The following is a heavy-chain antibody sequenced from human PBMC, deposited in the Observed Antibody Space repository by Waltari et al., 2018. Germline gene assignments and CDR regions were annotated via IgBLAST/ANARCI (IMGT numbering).Heavy chain of an antibody. CDR1: GGSFSGYY. CDR3: PRGPPTISFDY. J-gene: IGHJ4*02. V-gene: IGHV4-34*01. CDR2: INHSGST. Sequence: QVQLQQWGAGRLKPSETLSLTCAVYGGSFSGYYWSWIRQPPGKGLEWIGEINHSGSTNYNPSLKSRVTISVDTSKNQFSLKLSSVTAADTAVYYCPRGPPTISFDYWGQGTLVTVSS. D-gene: IGHD3-9*01.